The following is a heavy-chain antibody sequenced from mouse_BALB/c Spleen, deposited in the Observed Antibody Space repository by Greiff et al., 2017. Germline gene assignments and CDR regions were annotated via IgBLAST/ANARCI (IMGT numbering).Heavy chain of an antibody. CDR2: ISSGGSYT. V-gene: IGHV5-9-3*01. CDR1: GFTFSSYA. Sequence: EVQVVESGGGLVKPGGSLKLSCAASGFTFSSYAMSWVRQTPEKRLEWVATISSGGSYTYYPDSVKGRFTISRDNAKNTLYLQMSSLRSEDTAMYYCARLSYGNYALFDYWGQGTTLTVSS. D-gene: IGHD2-10*02. CDR3: ARLSYGNYALFDY. J-gene: IGHJ2*01.